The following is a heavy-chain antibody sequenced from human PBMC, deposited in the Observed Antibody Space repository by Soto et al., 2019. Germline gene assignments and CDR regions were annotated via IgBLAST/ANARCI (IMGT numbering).Heavy chain of an antibody. D-gene: IGHD6-13*01. J-gene: IGHJ4*02. CDR1: GGSFTSTNYF. Sequence: SETLSLTCTVSGGSFTSTNYFWGWIRQPPGKGLEWIGYIYYNGNTYYNPSLKSRVTMSVDTSKSQFSLKLSSVTAADTAVYYCARDQGIASSGPFDYWGTGTLVTVSS. CDR2: IYYNGNT. CDR3: ARDQGIASSGPFDY. V-gene: IGHV4-39*07.